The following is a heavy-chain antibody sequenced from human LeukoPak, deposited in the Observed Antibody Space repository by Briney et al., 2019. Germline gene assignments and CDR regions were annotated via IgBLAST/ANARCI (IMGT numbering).Heavy chain of an antibody. CDR1: GYTFTGYY. CDR2: INPNSGGT. CDR3: ARDKLAVDGDYLGYYYYYGMDV. J-gene: IGHJ6*02. Sequence: ASVKVSCKASGYTFTGYYMHWVRQAPGQGLEWMGWINPNSGGTNYAQKFQGRVTMTRDTSISTAYMELSRLRSDDTAVYYCARDKLAVDGDYLGYYYYYGMDVWGQGTTVTVSS. D-gene: IGHD4-17*01. V-gene: IGHV1-2*02.